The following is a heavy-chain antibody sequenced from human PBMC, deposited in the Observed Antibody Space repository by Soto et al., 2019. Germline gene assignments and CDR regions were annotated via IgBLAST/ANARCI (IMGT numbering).Heavy chain of an antibody. D-gene: IGHD4-17*01. CDR3: ARYDFGIFDY. CDR1: GDSISSSYW. CDR2: IYHSETT. V-gene: IGHV4-4*02. Sequence: QVLLQESGPGLVKPSGTLSLTCAVSGDSISSSYWWSWVRQPPGKGLEWIGEIYHSETTNYNQSLKSRVTLSMDKSKNQFSLMLTSVTAADTAVYFCARYDFGIFDYWGHGILVTVSS. J-gene: IGHJ4*01.